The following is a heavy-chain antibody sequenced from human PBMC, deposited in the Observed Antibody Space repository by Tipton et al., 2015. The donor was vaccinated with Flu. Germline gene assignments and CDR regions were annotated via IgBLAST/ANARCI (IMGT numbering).Heavy chain of an antibody. CDR1: GGSLSGYY. J-gene: IGHJ5*02. Sequence: TLSLTCAVYGGSLSGYYWSWIRQSPGKGLEWIGEINHSGSTNYNPSLKSRLTISLDMSKNQFSLNLYSVSAADAAVYCCARHTRIAIGGLNWFDPWGQGTLVTVSS. CDR3: ARHTRIAIGGLNWFDP. CDR2: INHSGST. V-gene: IGHV4-34*01. D-gene: IGHD2/OR15-2a*01.